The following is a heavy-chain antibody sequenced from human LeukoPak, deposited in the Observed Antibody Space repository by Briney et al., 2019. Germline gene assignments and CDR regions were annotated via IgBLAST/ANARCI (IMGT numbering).Heavy chain of an antibody. J-gene: IGHJ4*02. D-gene: IGHD6-6*01. CDR3: ARHFAYSSPSDFDY. CDR1: GGSVRNYY. Sequence: SETLSRICSVSGGSVRNYYWSWIRQPPGKGLEWIGYVYYTGSTNYNPSLKSRVTMFEDKSKNQFSLRLYSVTVADTAVYYCARHFAYSSPSDFDYWGQGSLVTVSS. CDR2: VYYTGST. V-gene: IGHV4-59*08.